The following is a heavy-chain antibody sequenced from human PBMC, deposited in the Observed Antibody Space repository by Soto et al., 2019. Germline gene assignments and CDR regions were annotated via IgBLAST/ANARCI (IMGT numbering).Heavy chain of an antibody. CDR1: GGTFSSYD. D-gene: IGHD3-10*01. V-gene: IGHV1-8*01. Sequence: ASVKVSCKASGGTFSSYDINWVRQATGQGLEWMGWMNPNSGNTGYAQKFQGRVTMTRNTSISTAYMELSSLRSEDTAAYYCARGVLWFGNIRFDPWGQGTLVTVSS. CDR3: ARGVLWFGNIRFDP. CDR2: MNPNSGNT. J-gene: IGHJ5*02.